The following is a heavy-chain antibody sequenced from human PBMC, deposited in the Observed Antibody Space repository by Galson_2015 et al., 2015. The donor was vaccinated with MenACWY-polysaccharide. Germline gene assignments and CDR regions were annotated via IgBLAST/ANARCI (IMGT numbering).Heavy chain of an antibody. CDR3: TKAGAKYCRGSSCYFNWFDP. J-gene: IGHJ5*02. CDR1: GFSFSTYW. CDR2: INADGSAT. V-gene: IGHV3-74*01. Sequence: SLRLSCAASGFSFSTYWMHWVRHAPGKGLVWVSRINADGSATDYADSVRGRFTISRYNAKNTLYLEMNSLRAEDTAVYYCTKAGAKYCRGSSCYFNWFDPWGQGTLVTVSS. D-gene: IGHD2-15*01.